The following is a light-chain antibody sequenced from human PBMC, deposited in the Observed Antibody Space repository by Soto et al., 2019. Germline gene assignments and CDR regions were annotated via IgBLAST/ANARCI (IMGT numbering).Light chain of an antibody. CDR1: QSVSSSY. J-gene: IGKJ1*01. V-gene: IGKV3-20*01. Sequence: EIVLTQSPGTLSLSPGERATLSCRASQSVSSSYLARYQQKPGQAPRLLIYGASNRATGIPDRFSGSGSGTDFTLTITTLQPDDFATYFCQHYRRNTWRVGPGTKVDIK. CDR3: QHYRRNTWR. CDR2: GAS.